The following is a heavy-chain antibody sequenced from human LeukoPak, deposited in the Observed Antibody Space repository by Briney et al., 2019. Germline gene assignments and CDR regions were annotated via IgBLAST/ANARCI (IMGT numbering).Heavy chain of an antibody. CDR3: ARRSPGYSYSIDS. Sequence: PSETLSLTCTVSGGSISTYYWSWLRQPPGEGLEWIGYIYYSGTTNYNPSLKSRVTISVDTSKNQFSLNLSSVTAADTAVYYCARRSPGYSYSIDSWGQGTLVTVSS. D-gene: IGHD5-18*01. CDR2: IYYSGTT. CDR1: GGSISTYY. J-gene: IGHJ4*02. V-gene: IGHV4-59*08.